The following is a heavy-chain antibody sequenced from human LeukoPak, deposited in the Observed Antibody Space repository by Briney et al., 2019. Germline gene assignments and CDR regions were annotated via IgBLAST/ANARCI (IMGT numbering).Heavy chain of an antibody. J-gene: IGHJ4*02. V-gene: IGHV4-59*08. D-gene: IGHD4-17*01. CDR1: GGSISSYY. CDR2: IYYSGST. CDR3: ARHSPYGDYFDY. Sequence: SETLSLTCTVSGGSISSYYWSWIRQPPGKGLEWIGYIYYSGSTNYNPSLKSRGTISVDTSKNQFSLKLSSVTASDTAVYYCARHSPYGDYFDYWGQGTLVTVSS.